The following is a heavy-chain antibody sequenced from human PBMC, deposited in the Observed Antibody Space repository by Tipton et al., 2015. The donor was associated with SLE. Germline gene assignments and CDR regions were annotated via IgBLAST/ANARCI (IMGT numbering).Heavy chain of an antibody. V-gene: IGHV4-34*01. CDR1: GGSFSGYY. CDR3: ARGLGSWVDY. J-gene: IGHJ4*02. Sequence: TLSLTCAVYGGSFSGYYWSWIRQPPGMGLEWIGEINHSGSTNYNPSLKSRVTISVDTSKNQFSLKLSSVTAADTAVYYCARGLGSWVDYWGQGTLVTVSS. D-gene: IGHD2-2*03. CDR2: INHSGST.